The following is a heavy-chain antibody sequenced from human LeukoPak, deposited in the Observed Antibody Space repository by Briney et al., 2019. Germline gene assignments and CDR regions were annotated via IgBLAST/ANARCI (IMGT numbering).Heavy chain of an antibody. CDR1: GFTFSSYE. CDR2: ISSSGSTI. D-gene: IGHD3-10*01. Sequence: PGGSLRLSCAASGFTFSSYEMNWVRQAPGKGLEWVSYISSSGSTIYYADSVKGRFTISRDNSKNTLYLQMNSLRAEDTAVYYCAKDKGFTHFDYWGQGTLVTVSS. J-gene: IGHJ4*02. CDR3: AKDKGFTHFDY. V-gene: IGHV3-48*03.